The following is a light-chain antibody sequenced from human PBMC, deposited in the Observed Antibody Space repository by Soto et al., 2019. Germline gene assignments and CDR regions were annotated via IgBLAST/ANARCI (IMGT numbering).Light chain of an antibody. V-gene: IGKV1-5*01. CDR1: QSISTW. Sequence: DIQMTPSPSTLSASVGDRVTITCRASQSISTWLAWYQQQPGKAPKVLIYDASSLESGVPSRFRGSGSGTEFILTISRLKPDEFASYCCQHYGGMWTVGQGTKGEI. J-gene: IGKJ1*01. CDR3: QHYGGMWT. CDR2: DAS.